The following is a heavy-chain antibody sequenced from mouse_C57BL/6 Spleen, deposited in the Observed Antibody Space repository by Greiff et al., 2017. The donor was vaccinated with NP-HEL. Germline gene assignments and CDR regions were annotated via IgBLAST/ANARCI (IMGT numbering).Heavy chain of an antibody. V-gene: IGHV5-4*01. CDR2: ISDGGSYT. CDR1: GFTFSSYA. Sequence: EVHLVESGGGLVKPGGSLKLSCAASGFTFSSYARSWVRQTPEKRLEWVATISDGGSYTYYPDNVKGRFTIYRDNAKNNLYLQMSHLKSEDTAMYYCARDRGDYWGQGTTLTVSS. J-gene: IGHJ2*01. D-gene: IGHD3-3*01. CDR3: ARDRGDY.